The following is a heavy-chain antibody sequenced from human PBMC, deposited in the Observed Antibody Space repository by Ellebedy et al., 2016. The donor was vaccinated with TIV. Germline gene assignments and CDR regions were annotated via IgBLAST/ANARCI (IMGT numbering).Heavy chain of an antibody. CDR1: GFTFDDYA. CDR3: AIFWQQLVEFDY. CDR2: ISWNSGSI. D-gene: IGHD6-13*01. Sequence: PGGSLRLSCAASGFTFDDYAMHWVRQAPGKGLEWVSGISWNSGSIGYADSVKGRFTISRDNAKNSLYLQMNSLRAEDTALYYCAIFWQQLVEFDYWGQGTQVTVSS. V-gene: IGHV3-9*01. J-gene: IGHJ4*02.